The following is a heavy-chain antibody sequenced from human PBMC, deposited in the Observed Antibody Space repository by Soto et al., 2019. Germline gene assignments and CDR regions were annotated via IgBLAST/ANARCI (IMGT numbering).Heavy chain of an antibody. D-gene: IGHD3-9*01. J-gene: IGHJ4*02. CDR3: ARGKIDILTGYYY. Sequence: GGSLRLSCAASGFTFSSYAMSWVRQAPGKGLEWVSAISGSGGSTYYADSVKGRFTISRDNSKNTLYLQMNSLRAEDTAVYYCARGKIDILTGYYYWGQGTLVTVSS. V-gene: IGHV3-23*01. CDR1: GFTFSSYA. CDR2: ISGSGGST.